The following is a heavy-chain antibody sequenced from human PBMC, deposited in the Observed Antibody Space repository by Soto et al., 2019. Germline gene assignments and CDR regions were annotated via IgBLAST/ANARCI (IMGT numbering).Heavy chain of an antibody. J-gene: IGHJ6*02. CDR1: GYSFTSYW. CDR2: IDPSDSYT. CDR3: ASLNFLKDYGSGSYYYYYGMDV. Sequence: PGESLKISCKGSGYSFTSYWISWVRQMPGKGLEWMGRIDPSDSYTNYSPSFQGHVTISADKSISTAYLQWSSLKASDTAMYYCASLNFLKDYGSGSYYYYYGMDVWGQGTTVTVSS. D-gene: IGHD3-10*01. V-gene: IGHV5-10-1*01.